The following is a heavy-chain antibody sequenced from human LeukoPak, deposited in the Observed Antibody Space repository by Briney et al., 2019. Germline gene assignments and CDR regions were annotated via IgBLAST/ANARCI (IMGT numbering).Heavy chain of an antibody. Sequence: PSETLSLTCAVYGGSFRGYYWSWIRERPGKGLEWIGEINHSGSTNYNPSLKSRVTISVDTSKNQFSLKLSSVTAADTAVYYCAICGRTNGVCYYFDYWGQGTLVTVSS. D-gene: IGHD2-8*01. CDR2: INHSGST. CDR3: AICGRTNGVCYYFDY. V-gene: IGHV4-34*01. J-gene: IGHJ4*02. CDR1: GGSFRGYY.